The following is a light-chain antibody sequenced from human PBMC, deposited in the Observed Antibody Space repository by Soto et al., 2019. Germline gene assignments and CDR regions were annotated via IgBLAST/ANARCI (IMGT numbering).Light chain of an antibody. CDR1: QSVRSNY. CDR3: QQSGSSPRT. J-gene: IGKJ1*01. CDR2: ASS. Sequence: EIVLTQSPATLSLSPGERATLSCRASQSVRSNYLAWYQQKPGQAPRLLIYASSSRATGLPDRFSDSGSGTDFTLTISRLAPEDSAVYYCQQSGSSPRTFGQGTTVEIK. V-gene: IGKV3-20*01.